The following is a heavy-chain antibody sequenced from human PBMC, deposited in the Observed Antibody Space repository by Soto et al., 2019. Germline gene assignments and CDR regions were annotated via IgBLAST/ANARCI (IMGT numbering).Heavy chain of an antibody. CDR2: ISYSGNT. CDR1: GGSISSSSYY. V-gene: IGHV4-39*01. J-gene: IGHJ3*02. CDR3: AKSYCSGGSCRFYAFDI. Sequence: SETLSLTCTVSGGSISSSSYYWGWIRQPPGKGLEWIGSISYSGNTYYNPSLKSHVTISVDTSKNQFSVKLSSVTAADTAVCYCAKSYCSGGSCRFYAFDIWGQGTMVTVSS. D-gene: IGHD2-15*01.